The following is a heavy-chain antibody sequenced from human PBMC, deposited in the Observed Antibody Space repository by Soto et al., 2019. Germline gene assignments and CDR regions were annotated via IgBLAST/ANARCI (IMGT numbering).Heavy chain of an antibody. CDR1: GFTFSSYA. Sequence: GGSLRLSCAASGFTFSSYAMSWVRQAPGKGLEWVSAISGSDGSTYYADSVKGRFTISRDNSKNTLYLQMNSLRAEDTAVYYCAKDRRGYSYDRFDYWGQGPLVTVSP. J-gene: IGHJ4*02. CDR3: AKDRRGYSYDRFDY. V-gene: IGHV3-23*01. CDR2: ISGSDGST. D-gene: IGHD5-18*01.